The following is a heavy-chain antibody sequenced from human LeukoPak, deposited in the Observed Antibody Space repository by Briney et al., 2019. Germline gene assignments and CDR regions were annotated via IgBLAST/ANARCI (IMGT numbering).Heavy chain of an antibody. D-gene: IGHD3-10*01. J-gene: IGHJ4*02. CDR2: ISGGGVST. CDR3: AKGMVRGVIPDY. Sequence: GGSLRLSCAASGFTFSGYAMSWVRQAPGKGLEWVSAISGGGVSTYYADSIKGRFTISRDDSKNTLYLQMKSLRAEDTAVYYCAKGMVRGVIPDYWGQGTLVTVSS. V-gene: IGHV3-23*01. CDR1: GFTFSGYA.